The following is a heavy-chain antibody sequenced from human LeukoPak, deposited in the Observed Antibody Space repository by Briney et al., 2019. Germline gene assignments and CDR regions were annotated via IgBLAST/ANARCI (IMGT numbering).Heavy chain of an antibody. CDR3: TTAPQIMSNDDGGIPTDY. Sequence: GGSLRLSCAASGFTFSSYAMSWVRQAPGKGLEWVSAISGSGGSTYYADSVKGRFTISRDNSKNTLYLQMNSLKIEDTAVYYCTTAPQIMSNDDGGIPTDYWGQGTLVAVSS. CDR1: GFTFSSYA. J-gene: IGHJ4*02. CDR2: ISGSGGST. V-gene: IGHV3-23*01. D-gene: IGHD4-23*01.